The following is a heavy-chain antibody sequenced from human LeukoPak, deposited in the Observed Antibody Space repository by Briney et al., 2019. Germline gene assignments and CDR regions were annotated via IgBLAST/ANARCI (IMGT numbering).Heavy chain of an antibody. CDR2: IYYSGSA. D-gene: IGHD3-9*01. CDR1: GGSISSSSYY. J-gene: IGHJ4*02. Sequence: SETLSLTCTVSGGSISSSSYYWGWIRQPPGKGLEWIGSIYYSGSAYYNPSLKSRVTISVDTSKNQFSLKLSSVTAADTAVYYCARGVYDILTGYYPHYFDYWGQGTLVTVSS. V-gene: IGHV4-39*07. CDR3: ARGVYDILTGYYPHYFDY.